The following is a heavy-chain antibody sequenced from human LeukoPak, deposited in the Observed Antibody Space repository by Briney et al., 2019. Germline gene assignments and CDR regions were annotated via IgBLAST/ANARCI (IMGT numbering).Heavy chain of an antibody. CDR1: GFTFSTYA. J-gene: IGHJ6*02. V-gene: IGHV3-23*01. Sequence: GGSLRLSCEASGFTFSTYAMSWVRQSPGKGLEWVSTISGSGGSTYYADSVKGRFTISRDNSKNALYLQMNSLGAEDTAVYYCAKEFYFATAVWGQGTTVTVS. D-gene: IGHD2-15*01. CDR2: ISGSGGST. CDR3: AKEFYFATAV.